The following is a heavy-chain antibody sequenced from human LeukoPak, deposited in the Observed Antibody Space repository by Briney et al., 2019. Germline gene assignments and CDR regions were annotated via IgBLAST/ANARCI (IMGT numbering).Heavy chain of an antibody. CDR3: ATSMAQDVDAFHI. Sequence: GGSLRLSCAASGFTFSTYAMTWVRQAPGKGREWVSSISGSSSYIYYADSVKGRFTISRDNAKNSLYLQMNSLRAEDTAMFYCATSMAQDVDAFHIWGQGTMVAVSS. V-gene: IGHV3-21*01. CDR2: ISGSSSYI. D-gene: IGHD2-8*01. CDR1: GFTFSTYA. J-gene: IGHJ3*02.